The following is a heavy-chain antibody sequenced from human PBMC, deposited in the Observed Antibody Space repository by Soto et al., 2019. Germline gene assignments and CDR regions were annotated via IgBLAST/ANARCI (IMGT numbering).Heavy chain of an antibody. CDR2: INAKGETT. CDR3: ARDPRAAYDSGWCYFDS. D-gene: IGHD6-19*01. Sequence: EVQLLESGGGLVQPGGSLRLSCAASGFSIASYAMSWVRQAPGKGLEWVSGINAKGETTYYGDSVVGRFTISRDSAKNTLYLQLTSVGSEDTAMYYCARDPRAAYDSGWCYFDSWGQGTLVTVSS. V-gene: IGHV3-23*01. CDR1: GFSIASYA. J-gene: IGHJ4*03.